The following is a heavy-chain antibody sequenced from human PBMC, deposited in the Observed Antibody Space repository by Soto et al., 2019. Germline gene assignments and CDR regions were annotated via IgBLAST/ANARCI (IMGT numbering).Heavy chain of an antibody. CDR3: ATVDTAMVMDPRDYYGMDV. J-gene: IGHJ6*02. CDR2: IVPLFRTT. CDR1: GGTFSSYA. Sequence: SVKVSCKTSGGTFSSYAISWVRQAPGQGLEWMGGIVPLFRTTNYAQKFQGRVTITADTSKNQFSLKLSSVTAADTAVYYCATVDTAMVMDPRDYYGMDVWGQGTTVTVSS. V-gene: IGHV1-69*06. D-gene: IGHD5-18*01.